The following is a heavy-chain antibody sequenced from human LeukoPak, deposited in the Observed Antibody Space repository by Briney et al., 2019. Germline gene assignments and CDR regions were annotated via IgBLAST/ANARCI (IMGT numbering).Heavy chain of an antibody. D-gene: IGHD1-26*01. CDR2: ISSSSSYI. J-gene: IGHJ4*02. V-gene: IGHV3-21*04. CDR1: GFTFSSYS. Sequence: GGSLRLSCAASGFTFSSYSMNWVRQAPGKGLEWVSSISSSSSYIYYAASVKGRFTISRDNAKNSLYLQMNSLRAEDTAIYYCVRDRGTYRPIDYWGQGTLVTVSS. CDR3: VRDRGTYRPIDY.